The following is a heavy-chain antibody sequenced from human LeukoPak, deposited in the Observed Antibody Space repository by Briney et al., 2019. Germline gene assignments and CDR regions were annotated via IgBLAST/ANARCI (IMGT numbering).Heavy chain of an antibody. CDR1: GGSFSGYY. V-gene: IGHV4-34*01. D-gene: IGHD3-22*01. CDR2: INHSGST. J-gene: IGHJ4*02. Sequence: SETLSLTCAVSGGSFSGYYWSWIRQPPGKGLEWIGEINHSGSTNYNPSLKSRVTISVDTSKNQFSLKLSSVTAADTAVYYCARGIQLWIYLYYYDSSGYYVFDYWGQGTLVTVSS. CDR3: ARGIQLWIYLYYYDSSGYYVFDY.